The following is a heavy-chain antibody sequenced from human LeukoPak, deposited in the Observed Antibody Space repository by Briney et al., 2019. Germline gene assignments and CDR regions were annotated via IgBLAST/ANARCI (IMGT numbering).Heavy chain of an antibody. Sequence: ASVKVSCKASGYTFTGYYMHWVRQAPGQGLEWMGIINPSGGSTSYAQKFQGRVTMTRDTSTSTVYMELSSLRSEDTAVYYCARDLVRYCSGGSCYSVGYWGQGTLVTVSS. CDR2: INPSGGST. J-gene: IGHJ4*02. V-gene: IGHV1-46*01. CDR1: GYTFTGYY. D-gene: IGHD2-15*01. CDR3: ARDLVRYCSGGSCYSVGY.